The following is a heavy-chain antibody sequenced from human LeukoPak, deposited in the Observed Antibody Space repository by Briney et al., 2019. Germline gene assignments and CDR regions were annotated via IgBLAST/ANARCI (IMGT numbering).Heavy chain of an antibody. J-gene: IGHJ4*02. CDR1: GFTFSSYG. CDR3: ARDASRGGDNDY. Sequence: PGGSLRLSCAASGFTFSSYGMHWVRQAPGKGLEWVAVISYDGSNKYYADSVKGRFTISRDNSKNTLYLQMNSLRAEDTAVYYCARDASRGGDNDYWGQGTLVTVSS. D-gene: IGHD3-16*01. V-gene: IGHV3-30*03. CDR2: ISYDGSNK.